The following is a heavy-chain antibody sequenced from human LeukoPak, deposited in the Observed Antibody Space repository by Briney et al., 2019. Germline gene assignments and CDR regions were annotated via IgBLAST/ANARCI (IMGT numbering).Heavy chain of an antibody. Sequence: GGSLRLSCVGSGFIFSSYDMGWVRQAPGKGLEWVSTITSSGGDTIYAGSVKGRFTISRDNSKNTLYLQMNSLRAEDTAVYYCAKYYYDSISYYRSWGQGTLVTVSS. CDR2: ITSSGGDT. CDR3: AKYYYDSISYYRS. J-gene: IGHJ4*02. V-gene: IGHV3-23*01. CDR1: GFIFSSYD. D-gene: IGHD3-22*01.